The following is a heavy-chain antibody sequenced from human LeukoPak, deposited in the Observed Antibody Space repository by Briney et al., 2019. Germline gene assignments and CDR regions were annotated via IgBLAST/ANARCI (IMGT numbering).Heavy chain of an antibody. CDR1: GDTFSSYA. V-gene: IGHV1-18*01. CDR3: ARVDPGNYYAFDF. CDR2: ISTYNSNT. Sequence: ASVKVSCKASGDTFSSYAITWVRQAPGQGLEWMGWISTYNSNTNYAQKFQGRVTMTTDTSTSTAYMELRSLRSDDTAVYYCARVDPGNYYAFDFWGQGTKVTVSS. D-gene: IGHD1-26*01. J-gene: IGHJ3*01.